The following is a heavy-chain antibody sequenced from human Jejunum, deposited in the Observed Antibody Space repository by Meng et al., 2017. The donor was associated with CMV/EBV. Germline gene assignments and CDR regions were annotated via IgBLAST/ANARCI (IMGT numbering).Heavy chain of an antibody. CDR3: ARGIREQLVREAWFDP. Sequence: TFTSSYVHWVRQAPGQGREWMGTIDPSGGTASSAQKFRERVTTTRDTSTTTVYMELSGLRSEDTAVYYCARGIREQLVREAWFDPWGQGTRVTVSS. CDR2: IDPSGGTA. CDR1: TFTSSY. V-gene: IGHV1-46*01. D-gene: IGHD6-13*01. J-gene: IGHJ5*02.